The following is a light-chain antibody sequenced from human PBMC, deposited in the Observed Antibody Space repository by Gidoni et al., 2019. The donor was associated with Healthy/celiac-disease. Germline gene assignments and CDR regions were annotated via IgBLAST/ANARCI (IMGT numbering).Light chain of an antibody. CDR1: QDISNY. V-gene: IGKV1-33*01. J-gene: IGKJ5*01. Sequence: IQMTQSPSSLSASVGDRVTITCHASQDISNYLNWYQKKTGKATNLLIYDASNLETGVPSRFSGSGAGIDLTFTIRSLQPEDMATYYCQQYDNLQITFXXXTRLEIK. CDR3: QQYDNLQIT. CDR2: DAS.